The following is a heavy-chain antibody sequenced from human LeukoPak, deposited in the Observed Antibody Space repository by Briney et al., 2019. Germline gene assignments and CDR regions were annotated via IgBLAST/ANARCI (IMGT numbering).Heavy chain of an antibody. CDR3: ARRGPYCSDGSCYYFDS. J-gene: IGHJ4*02. V-gene: IGHV5-51*01. D-gene: IGHD2-15*01. CDR1: GYSFPDNW. Sequence: GESLKISCKGSGYSFPDNWIGWVRQMPGKGLEWIGIIYPGDSATRYSPSFQGQVTISADKSISTAYLQWNSLKASDTAMYYCARRGPYCSDGSCYYFDSWGQGTLVTVSS. CDR2: IYPGDSAT.